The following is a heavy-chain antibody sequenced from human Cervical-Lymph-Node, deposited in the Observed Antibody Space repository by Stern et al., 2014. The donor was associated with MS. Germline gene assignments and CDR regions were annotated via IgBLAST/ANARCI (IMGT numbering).Heavy chain of an antibody. D-gene: IGHD6-19*01. J-gene: IGHJ6*02. V-gene: IGHV1-3*01. Sequence: QMQLVQSGAEVKKPGASVKVSCKASGYTFTTYTMHWVRQAPGQRLEWMGWISGGNGNTKYSQKFQGRVTITRDTSASTAYMELSSLRSEDTAVYYCARKPVAGNNYYGMDVWGQGTTVTVSS. CDR1: GYTFTTYT. CDR2: ISGGNGNT. CDR3: ARKPVAGNNYYGMDV.